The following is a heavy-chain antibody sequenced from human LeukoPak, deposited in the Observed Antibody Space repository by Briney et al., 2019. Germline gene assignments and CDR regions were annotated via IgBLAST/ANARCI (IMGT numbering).Heavy chain of an antibody. J-gene: IGHJ4*02. D-gene: IGHD1-26*01. Sequence: SETLSLTCTVSGGSISSHYWSWIRQPPGKGLQWVGDTNHVGSTDYNPSLKGRVTISIDTSKNQFSLKLSSVTAADTAVYYCARHYDGRGSGSYYEDYWGQGTLVIVSS. V-gene: IGHV4-59*08. CDR3: ARHYDGRGSGSYYEDY. CDR1: GGSISSHY. CDR2: TNHVGST.